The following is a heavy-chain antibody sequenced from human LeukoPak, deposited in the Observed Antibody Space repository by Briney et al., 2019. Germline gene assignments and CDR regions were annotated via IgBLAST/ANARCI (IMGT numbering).Heavy chain of an antibody. J-gene: IGHJ4*02. CDR2: ISGRRGDT. CDR1: GFTFSSHA. Sequence: SGGSLRLSCGASGFTFSSHAMSWVRQAPGKGLEWVSAISGRRGDTYYPDSVKGRFTISRDNSKNTLYLQMNSLRAEDTAVYYCARERDSSGYFDSWGQGTLVTVSS. V-gene: IGHV3-23*01. CDR3: ARERDSSGYFDS. D-gene: IGHD3-22*01.